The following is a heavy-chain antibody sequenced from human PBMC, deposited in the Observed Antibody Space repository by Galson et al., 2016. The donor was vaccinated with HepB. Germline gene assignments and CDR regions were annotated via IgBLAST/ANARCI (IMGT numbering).Heavy chain of an antibody. CDR1: GFPFSNYA. CDR2: ISGSGGSP. Sequence: LRLSCAASGFPFSNYAMSWVRQAPGKGLEWVSAISGSGGSPYYADSVKGRFTISRDNSKNTLYLQMNSLRVEDTALYYCAKDTLSGFYSRWFDPWGQGTLVTVSS. CDR3: AKDTLSGFYSRWFDP. D-gene: IGHD3-3*01. V-gene: IGHV3-23*01. J-gene: IGHJ5*02.